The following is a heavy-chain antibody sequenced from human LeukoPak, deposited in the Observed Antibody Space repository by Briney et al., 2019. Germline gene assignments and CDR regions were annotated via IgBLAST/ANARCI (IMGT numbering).Heavy chain of an antibody. Sequence: SVKVSCKASGFTFTSSAVQWVRQARGQRLEWIGWIVVGSGNTNCAQKFQERVTITRDMSTSTAYMELSSLRSEDTAVYYCAAGPHLEEFDPWGQGTLVTVSS. CDR3: AAGPHLEEFDP. V-gene: IGHV1-58*01. D-gene: IGHD3-3*01. CDR2: IVVGSGNT. J-gene: IGHJ5*02. CDR1: GFTFTSSA.